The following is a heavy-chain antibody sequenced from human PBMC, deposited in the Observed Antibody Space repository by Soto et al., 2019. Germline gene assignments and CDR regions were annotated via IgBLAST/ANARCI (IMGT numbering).Heavy chain of an antibody. CDR2: INHSGST. CDR1: GGSFSGYY. J-gene: IGHJ6*03. Sequence: LSLTCAVYGGSFSGYYWSWIRQPPGKGLEWIGEINHSGSTNYNPSLKSRVTISVDTSKNQFSLRLSSVTAADTAVYYCARANYIFGSVYLSYYYMDVGGKGTWVTVPS. D-gene: IGHD3-3*01. V-gene: IGHV4-34*01. CDR3: ARANYIFGSVYLSYYYMDV.